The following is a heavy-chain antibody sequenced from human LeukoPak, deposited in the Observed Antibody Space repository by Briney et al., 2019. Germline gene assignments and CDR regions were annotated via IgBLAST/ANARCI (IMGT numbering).Heavy chain of an antibody. Sequence: SETLSLTCAVYGGSFSGYYWSWIRQPPGKGLEWIGEINHSGSTNYNPSLKSRVTISVDTSKNQFSLKVNSVTAADTAVYYCARDNPYGSGTDYWGQGTLVTVSS. CDR2: INHSGST. J-gene: IGHJ4*02. D-gene: IGHD3-10*01. CDR3: ARDNPYGSGTDY. CDR1: GGSFSGYY. V-gene: IGHV4-34*01.